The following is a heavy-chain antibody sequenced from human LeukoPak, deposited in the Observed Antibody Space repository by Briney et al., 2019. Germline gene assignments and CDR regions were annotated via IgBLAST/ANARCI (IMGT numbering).Heavy chain of an antibody. CDR3: AREFEGQEAGAYGSGSYDVFDI. CDR1: GFTFSNYW. V-gene: IGHV3-74*01. CDR2: ITSDASST. J-gene: IGHJ3*02. D-gene: IGHD3-10*01. Sequence: PGGSLRLSCAASGFTFSNYWMHWVRRAPGKGLVWVSRITSDASSTSYADSEKGRFTISRDNAKNTLYLRMNSLRAEDTAVYYCAREFEGQEAGAYGSGSYDVFDIWGQGTMVTVSS.